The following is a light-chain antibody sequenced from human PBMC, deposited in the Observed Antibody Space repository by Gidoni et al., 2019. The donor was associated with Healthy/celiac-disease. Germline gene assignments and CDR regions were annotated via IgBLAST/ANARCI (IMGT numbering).Light chain of an antibody. CDR1: QSVIYSSNNKNY. J-gene: IGKJ1*01. CDR2: WAS. CDR3: QQYYSTPRT. Sequence: DIVMTQSPDALAVSMGERATINGKSSQSVIYSSNNKNYLAWYQQKPGQPPKLLLYWASTRESGVPDRFSGSGSGADFTLTISCLPAEDVAVYYCQQYYSTPRTFGQGTKVEIK. V-gene: IGKV4-1*01.